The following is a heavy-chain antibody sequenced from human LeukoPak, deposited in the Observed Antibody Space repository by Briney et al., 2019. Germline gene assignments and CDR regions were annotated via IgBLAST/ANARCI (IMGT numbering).Heavy chain of an antibody. V-gene: IGHV1-2*02. J-gene: IGHJ4*02. CDR2: INPNSGGT. CDR1: GYTFTGYY. Sequence: ASVKVSCKASGYTFTGYYMHWVRQAPGQGLEWMGWINPNSGGTNYAQKFQGRVTMTRDTSISTAYMELSRLRSDDTAVYYCARSLWRAGGFDYWGQGTLVTVSS. CDR3: ARSLWRAGGFDY. D-gene: IGHD1-14*01.